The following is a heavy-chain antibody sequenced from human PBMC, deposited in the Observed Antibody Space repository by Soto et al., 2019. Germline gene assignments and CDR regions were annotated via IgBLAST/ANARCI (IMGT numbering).Heavy chain of an antibody. CDR2: IYATGTT. J-gene: IGHJ5*02. CDR1: CASIIGFY. CDR3: VRDGTKTLRDWFDP. V-gene: IGHV4-4*07. Sequence: TSETLSLTCTFSCASIIGFYWSWIRKSAGKGLEWIGRIYATGTTDYNPSLKSRVMMSVDTSKKQFSLKLRSVTAADTAVYYCVRDGTKTLRDWFDPWGQGISVTVS. D-gene: IGHD1-1*01.